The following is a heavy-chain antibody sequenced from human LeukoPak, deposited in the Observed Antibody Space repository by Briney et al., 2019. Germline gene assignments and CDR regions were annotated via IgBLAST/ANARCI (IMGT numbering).Heavy chain of an antibody. J-gene: IGHJ4*02. CDR1: GGSISSYY. V-gene: IGHV4-59*01. D-gene: IGHD3-3*01. Sequence: PSETLSLTCTVSGGSISSYYWSWIGQPPGKGLEWIGYIYYSGSTNYNPSLKSRVTISVDTSKNQFSLKLSSVTAADTAVYYCARGATGGYDFWSGYYMSFDYWGQGTLVTVSS. CDR2: IYYSGST. CDR3: ARGATGGYDFWSGYYMSFDY.